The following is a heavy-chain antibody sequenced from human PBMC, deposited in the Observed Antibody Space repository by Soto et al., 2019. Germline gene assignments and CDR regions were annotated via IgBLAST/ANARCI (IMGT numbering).Heavy chain of an antibody. CDR2: IYYSGDT. V-gene: IGHV4-39*01. Sequence: LSLTCTVSGGSISSSRYYWGWIRQPPGEGLEWIGSIYYSGDTYYSPSLKSRVTISVDTSKNQFSLKLSSVTAADTAVYYCARRRTSYGMDVWGQGTTVTVSS. CDR1: GGSISSSRYY. J-gene: IGHJ6*02. CDR3: ARRRTSYGMDV.